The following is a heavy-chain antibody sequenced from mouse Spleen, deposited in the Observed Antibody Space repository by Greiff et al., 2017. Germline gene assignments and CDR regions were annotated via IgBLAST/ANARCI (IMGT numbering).Heavy chain of an antibody. V-gene: IGHV5-12*02. Sequence: EVMLVESGGGLVQPGGTLKLSCATSGFTFSDYYMYWVRQTPEKRLEWVAYISNGGGSTYYPDTVKGRFTISRDNAKNTLYQQMIRLKSEDTAMYYCARQYDYGYAMDYWGQGTSVTVSS. CDR1: GFTFSDYY. D-gene: IGHD2-4*01. CDR2: ISNGGGST. CDR3: ARQYDYGYAMDY. J-gene: IGHJ4*01.